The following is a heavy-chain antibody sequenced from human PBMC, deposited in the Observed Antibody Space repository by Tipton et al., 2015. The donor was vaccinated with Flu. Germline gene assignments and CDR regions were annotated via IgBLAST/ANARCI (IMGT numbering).Heavy chain of an antibody. CDR3: ARDNLLQSGGIRPYYYYAMDV. D-gene: IGHD3-16*02. CDR1: GGSVGSPYC. CDR2: LCPGSP. J-gene: IGHJ6*02. V-gene: IGHV4-38-2*02. Sequence: TLSLTCSVSGGSVGSPYCWGWVRQPPGKGLEWIGNLCPGSPYYNPSLRSRVTISVARSKDQFSLRLTSVTAADTAVYHCARDNLLQSGGIRPYYYYAMDVWGQGTTVIVSS.